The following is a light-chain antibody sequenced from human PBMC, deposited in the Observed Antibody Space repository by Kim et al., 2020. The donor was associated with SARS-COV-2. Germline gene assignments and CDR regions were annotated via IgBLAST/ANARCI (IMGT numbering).Light chain of an antibody. CDR1: QSISSY. J-gene: IGKJ1*01. CDR2: AAS. V-gene: IGKV1-39*01. Sequence: ASVGDRVTITCRASQSISSYLNWYQQKPGRAPNLLIYAASTLQSGVPSRFSGSGSETDFTLTVSSLQPEDFATYYCQQSFSTPPTFGQGTKVEIK. CDR3: QQSFSTPPT.